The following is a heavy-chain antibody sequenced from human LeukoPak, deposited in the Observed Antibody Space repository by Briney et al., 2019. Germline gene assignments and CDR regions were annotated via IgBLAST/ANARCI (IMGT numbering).Heavy chain of an antibody. V-gene: IGHV4-34*01. D-gene: IGHD6-13*01. CDR3: ARRVREFAIIAAAGKSWFDP. Sequence: SETLSLTCAVYGGSFSGYYWSWIRQPPGKGLEWIGEINHSGSTNYNPSLKSRVTISVDTSKNQFSLKLSSVTAADTAVYYCARRVREFAIIAAAGKSWFDPWGQGTLVTISS. CDR1: GGSFSGYY. CDR2: INHSGST. J-gene: IGHJ5*02.